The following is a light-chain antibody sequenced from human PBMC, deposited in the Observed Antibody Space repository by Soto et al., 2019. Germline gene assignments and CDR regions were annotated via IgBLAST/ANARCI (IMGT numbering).Light chain of an antibody. Sequence: IQMTQSPSSLSASVGDRVTITCRASQSISTYLNWYRQKPGQAPELLIYAASSLQSGVPSRFSGSGSGTDFTLTITSLQPEDFATYYCQQSFSTPFTFGPGTKVDLK. CDR1: QSISTY. CDR3: QQSFSTPFT. V-gene: IGKV1-39*01. CDR2: AAS. J-gene: IGKJ3*01.